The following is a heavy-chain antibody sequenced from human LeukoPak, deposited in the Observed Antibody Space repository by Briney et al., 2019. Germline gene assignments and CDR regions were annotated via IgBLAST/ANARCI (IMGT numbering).Heavy chain of an antibody. CDR3: VTDLLVTNIY. J-gene: IGHJ4*02. Sequence: ASVKISCKASGYTFTDSYIHWVQQAPGKGLEWVGRVDPEGGKATFAHKFQGRVSITADTPADTAYMELSSLTSEDAAMYYCVTDLLVTNIYWGQGTLVAVST. D-gene: IGHD2-21*02. CDR1: GYTFTDSY. V-gene: IGHV1-69-2*01. CDR2: VDPEGGKA.